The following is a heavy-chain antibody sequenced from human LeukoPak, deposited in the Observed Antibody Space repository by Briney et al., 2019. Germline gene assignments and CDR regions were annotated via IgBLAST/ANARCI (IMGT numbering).Heavy chain of an antibody. Sequence: SVKVCCTVSGYSRTELSMHWVRQAPGKGSERMGGFDPEDGEKVYAQKFQGRVAMTEDTSTDTAYMELSSLRSEDTAVYYCATRYCSSTSCWFDPWGQGTLVTVSS. CDR3: ATRYCSSTSCWFDP. D-gene: IGHD2-2*01. J-gene: IGHJ5*02. CDR1: GYSRTELS. V-gene: IGHV1-24*01. CDR2: FDPEDGEK.